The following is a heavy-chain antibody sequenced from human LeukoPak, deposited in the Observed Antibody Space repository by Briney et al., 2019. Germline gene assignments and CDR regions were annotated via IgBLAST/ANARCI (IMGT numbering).Heavy chain of an antibody. Sequence: ASVKVSCKASGYTFTGYYMHWVRQAPGQGLEWMGWINTNSGGTNYAQKFQGRVTMTRDTSISTAYMELSRLRSDDTAVYYCARGRGYYYDSSGYSRAFDIWGQGTMVTVSS. CDR2: INTNSGGT. D-gene: IGHD3-22*01. CDR1: GYTFTGYY. CDR3: ARGRGYYYDSSGYSRAFDI. V-gene: IGHV1-2*02. J-gene: IGHJ3*02.